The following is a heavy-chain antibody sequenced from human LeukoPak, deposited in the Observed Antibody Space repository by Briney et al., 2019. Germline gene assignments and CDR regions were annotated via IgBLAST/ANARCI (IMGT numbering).Heavy chain of an antibody. D-gene: IGHD3-3*01. CDR3: AKVNWCGATCADA. J-gene: IGHJ4*02. Sequence: GGSLRLSCAASGFTFSSDDVNWVRQAPGKGLEWVSGISGNGYITHYADSVKGRFTISRDNSKNTLSLQMNSLRAEDTAVYYCAKVNWCGATCADAWGQGNLVTVSS. CDR2: ISGNGYIT. V-gene: IGHV3-23*01. CDR1: GFTFSSDD.